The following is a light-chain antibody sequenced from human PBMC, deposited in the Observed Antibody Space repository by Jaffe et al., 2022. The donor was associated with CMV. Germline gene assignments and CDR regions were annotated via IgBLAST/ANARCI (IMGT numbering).Light chain of an antibody. CDR2: GAS. J-gene: IGKJ1*01. CDR3: QQYNNWLRT. V-gene: IGKV3-15*01. Sequence: EIVMTQSPATLSVSPGERATLSCRASQSVGSNLAWYQQQPGQAPRLLMYGASTRATGIPARFSGSGSGTEFTLTISSLQSEDFAVYYCQQYNNWLRTFGQGTKVEIK. CDR1: QSVGSN.